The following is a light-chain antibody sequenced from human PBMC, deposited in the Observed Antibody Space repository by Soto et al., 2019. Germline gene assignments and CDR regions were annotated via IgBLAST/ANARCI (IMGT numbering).Light chain of an antibody. Sequence: EIHMTQSPSSLSASVGDRVTITCRASQSISSYLNWYQQKPGKAPKLLIYAASSLQSGVPSRFSGSGSGTDFTLTISSLQPEDFATYYCQQSYSTPSITFGQGTRLEIK. J-gene: IGKJ5*01. V-gene: IGKV1-39*01. CDR1: QSISSY. CDR3: QQSYSTPSIT. CDR2: AAS.